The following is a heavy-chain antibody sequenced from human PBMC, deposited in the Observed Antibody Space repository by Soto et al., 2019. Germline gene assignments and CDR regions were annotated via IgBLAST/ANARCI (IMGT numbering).Heavy chain of an antibody. CDR1: GGSISSSNYY. CDR2: IYYSGST. Sequence: QLQLQESGPGLVKPSETLSLTCTVSGGSISSSNYYWGWIRQPPGKGLGWIGSIYYSGSTYYNPSLKSRVTISVDTSKNQFSLKLSSVTAADTAVYYCARRSPAAGISYYFDYWGQGTLVTVSS. V-gene: IGHV4-39*01. CDR3: ARRSPAAGISYYFDY. J-gene: IGHJ4*02. D-gene: IGHD6-13*01.